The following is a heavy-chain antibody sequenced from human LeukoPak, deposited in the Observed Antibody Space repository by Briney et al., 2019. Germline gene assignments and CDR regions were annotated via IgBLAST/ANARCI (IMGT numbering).Heavy chain of an antibody. CDR1: GYTFTSYD. D-gene: IGHD3-10*01. V-gene: IGHV1-8*01. Sequence: ASVKVSCKASGYTFTSYDINWVRQATGQRLEWMGWMNPNSGNTGYAQKFQGRVTMTRNTSISTAYMELSSLRSEDTAVYYCARGHGLLWFGESQFDYWGQGTLVTVSS. CDR3: ARGHGLLWFGESQFDY. CDR2: MNPNSGNT. J-gene: IGHJ4*02.